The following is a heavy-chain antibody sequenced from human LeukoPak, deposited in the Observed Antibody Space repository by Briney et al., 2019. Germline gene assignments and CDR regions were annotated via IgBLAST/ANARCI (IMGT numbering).Heavy chain of an antibody. Sequence: KSSETLSLTCAVYGGSFSGYYWSWIRQPPGKGLEWIGEINHSGSTNYNPSLKSRVTISVDTSKNQFSLKLSSVTAADTAVYYCARGMSWFDPWGQGTLVTVSS. CDR1: GGSFSGYY. CDR3: ARGMSWFDP. CDR2: INHSGST. J-gene: IGHJ5*02. V-gene: IGHV4-34*01.